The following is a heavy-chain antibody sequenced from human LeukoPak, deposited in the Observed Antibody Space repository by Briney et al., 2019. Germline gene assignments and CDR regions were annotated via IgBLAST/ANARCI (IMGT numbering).Heavy chain of an antibody. CDR1: GGSISSYY. V-gene: IGHV4-59*01. J-gene: IGHJ4*02. Sequence: SETLSLTCTVSGGSISSYYWSWIRQAPGKGLEWIGYIYYTGSANYNPSLKSRVTMSVATSRNQFSLRLTSVTAADTAIYHCARSPTVLRYFDWKYYFDYWGQGSLVTVSS. CDR2: IYYTGSA. D-gene: IGHD3-9*01. CDR3: ARSPTVLRYFDWKYYFDY.